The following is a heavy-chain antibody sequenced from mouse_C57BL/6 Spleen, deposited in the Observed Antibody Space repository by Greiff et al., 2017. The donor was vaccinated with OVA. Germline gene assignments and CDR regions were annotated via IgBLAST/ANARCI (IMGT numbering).Heavy chain of an antibody. CDR1: GFTFSSYA. Sequence: EVNLVESGGGLVKPGGSLKLSCAASGFTFSSYAMSWVRQTPEKRLEWVATISDGGSYTYYPDNVKGRFTISRDNAKNNLYLQMSHLKSEDTAMYYCARGGGYYQYYFDYWGQGTTLTVSS. CDR2: ISDGGSYT. D-gene: IGHD2-3*01. J-gene: IGHJ2*01. V-gene: IGHV5-4*03. CDR3: ARGGGYYQYYFDY.